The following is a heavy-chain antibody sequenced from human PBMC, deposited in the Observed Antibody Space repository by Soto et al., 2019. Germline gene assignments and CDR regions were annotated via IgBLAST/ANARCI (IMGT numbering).Heavy chain of an antibody. J-gene: IGHJ4*02. CDR1: QEIFTSNW. CDR3: ARHGVSFGHFDY. D-gene: IGHD3-3*01. Sequence: PGESLKISCQGSQEIFTSNWIGWLRQMPGKGLEWMGVIYPDDSDVKYNPSFQGQVTISVDKSISTAYSQWSRLRDSDTAMYFCARHGVSFGHFDYWGQGTPVTVSS. V-gene: IGHV5-51*01. CDR2: IYPDDSDV.